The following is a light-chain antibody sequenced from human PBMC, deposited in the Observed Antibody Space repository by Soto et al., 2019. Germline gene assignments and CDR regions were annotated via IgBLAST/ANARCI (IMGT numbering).Light chain of an antibody. Sequence: QSALTQPRSVSGSPGQSVTISCTGPTIDDGTSNYVSWYQQHPGKVPKLMIYDVSERPSGVPDRFSGSKSGNTASLTISGLQPEDEADYYCCSYACTFYVFGTGTKVTVL. V-gene: IGLV2-11*01. CDR1: TIDDGTSNY. J-gene: IGLJ1*01. CDR2: DVS. CDR3: CSYACTFYV.